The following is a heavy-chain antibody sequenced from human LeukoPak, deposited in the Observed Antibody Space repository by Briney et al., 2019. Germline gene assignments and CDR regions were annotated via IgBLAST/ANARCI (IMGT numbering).Heavy chain of an antibody. J-gene: IGHJ4*02. CDR3: AKADLITMIVVVIPYYFDY. D-gene: IGHD3-22*01. CDR1: GFTFSSYA. CDR2: ISGSGGST. V-gene: IGHV3-23*01. Sequence: PGGSLRLSCAASGFTFSSYAMSWVRQAPGKGLEWVSAISGSGGSTYYADSVKGRFTISRDNSKNTLYLQMNSLRAEDTAVYYCAKADLITMIVVVIPYYFDYWGQGTLVTVSS.